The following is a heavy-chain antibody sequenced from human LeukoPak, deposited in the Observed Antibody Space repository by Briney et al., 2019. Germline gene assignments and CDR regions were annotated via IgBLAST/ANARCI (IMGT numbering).Heavy chain of an antibody. CDR2: IIPIFGTA. J-gene: IGHJ6*03. D-gene: IGHD1-26*01. Sequence: ASVKVSCKASGGTFSSYAISWVRQAPGQGLEWMGGIIPIFGTANYAQKFQGRVTITTDESTSTAYMELSSLRSEDTAVYYCARGEAPWELDYYYMDVWGKGTTVTVSS. CDR1: GGTFSSYA. CDR3: ARGEAPWELDYYYMDV. V-gene: IGHV1-69*05.